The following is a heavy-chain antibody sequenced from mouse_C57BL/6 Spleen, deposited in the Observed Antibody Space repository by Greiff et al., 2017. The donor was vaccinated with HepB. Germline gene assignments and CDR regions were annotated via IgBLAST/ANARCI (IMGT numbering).Heavy chain of an antibody. V-gene: IGHV1-69*01. D-gene: IGHD1-1*01. CDR2: IDPSDSYT. CDR3: ARSITTVVLDY. Sequence: QVQLQQPGAELVMPGASVKLSCKASGYTFTSYWMHWVKQRPGQDLEWIGEIDPSDSYTNYNQKFKGKSTLTVDKSSSTAYMQLSSLTSEDSAVYYCARSITTVVLDYWGQGTSVTVSS. CDR1: GYTFTSYW. J-gene: IGHJ4*01.